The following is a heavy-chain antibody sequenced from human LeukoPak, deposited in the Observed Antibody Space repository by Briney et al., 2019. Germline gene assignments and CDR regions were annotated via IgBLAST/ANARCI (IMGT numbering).Heavy chain of an antibody. CDR1: GFTCSDHC. Sequence: GGSLRLSCAASGFTCSDHCMSWIRQAPGKGLEWVSYICRSSSYTNYADSVKGRFTISRDNAKNSLYLQMNSLRAEDTAVYYCARDSSGPLYWGQGTLVTVSS. CDR2: ICRSSSYT. V-gene: IGHV3-11*06. D-gene: IGHD6-19*01. J-gene: IGHJ4*02. CDR3: ARDSSGPLY.